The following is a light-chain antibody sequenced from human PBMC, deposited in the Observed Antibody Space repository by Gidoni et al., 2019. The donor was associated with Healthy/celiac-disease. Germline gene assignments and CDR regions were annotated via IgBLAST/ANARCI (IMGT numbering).Light chain of an antibody. CDR3: AAWDDSLNGWV. Sequence: QSVLTQPHSASGTPGQRVTISCSGSSSNIGSTPVNWYQQLPGTAPKLLIYSNNQRPSGVPDRFSGSKSGTSASLAISGLQSEDEADYYCAAWDDSLNGWVFGGGTKLTVL. J-gene: IGLJ3*02. CDR2: SNN. V-gene: IGLV1-44*01. CDR1: SSNIGSTP.